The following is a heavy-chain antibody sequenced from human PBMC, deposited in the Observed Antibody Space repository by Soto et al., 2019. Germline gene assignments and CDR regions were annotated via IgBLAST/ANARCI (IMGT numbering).Heavy chain of an antibody. CDR2: IYYSGST. V-gene: IGHV4-31*03. Sequence: PSETLSLTCTVSGGSISSGGYYWSWIRQHPGKGLEWIGYIYYSGSTYYNPSLKSRVTISVDTSKNQFSLKLSSVTAADTAAYYCARGADYYDSSGYSYDYWGRGTLVTVSS. D-gene: IGHD3-22*01. J-gene: IGHJ4*02. CDR1: GGSISSGGYY. CDR3: ARGADYYDSSGYSYDY.